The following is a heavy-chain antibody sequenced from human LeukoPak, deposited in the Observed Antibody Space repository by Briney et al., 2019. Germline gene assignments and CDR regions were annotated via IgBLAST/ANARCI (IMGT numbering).Heavy chain of an antibody. CDR3: TRAVYDFWSGYYRD. V-gene: IGHV3-49*04. CDR2: IRSKAYGGTT. J-gene: IGHJ4*02. Sequence: PGRSLRLSCTASGFTFGDYAMSWVRQAPGKGLEWVGFIRSKAYGGTTEYAASVKGRFTISRDDSKSIDYLQMSSLKTEDTAVYYCTRAVYDFWSGYYRDWGQGTLVTVSS. D-gene: IGHD3-3*01. CDR1: GFTFGDYA.